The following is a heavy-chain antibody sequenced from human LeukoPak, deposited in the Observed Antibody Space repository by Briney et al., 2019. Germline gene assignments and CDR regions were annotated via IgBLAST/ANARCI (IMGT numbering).Heavy chain of an antibody. D-gene: IGHD5-12*01. V-gene: IGHV4-39*01. Sequence: SETLSLTCTVSGGSISSSSYYWGWIRQPPGKGLEWIGSIYYSGSTYYNPSLKSRVTISVDTSQNQFSLKLSSVTAADTAVYYCARWRYSGYLHHFDYWGQGTLVTVSS. CDR1: GGSISSSSYY. CDR2: IYYSGST. CDR3: ARWRYSGYLHHFDY. J-gene: IGHJ4*02.